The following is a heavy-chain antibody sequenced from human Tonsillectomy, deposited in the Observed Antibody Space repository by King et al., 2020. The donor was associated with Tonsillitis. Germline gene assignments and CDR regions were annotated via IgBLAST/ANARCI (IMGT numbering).Heavy chain of an antibody. CDR1: GFRFSDYD. CDR3: AKDKGADLYDNSRGAFDI. Sequence: EVQLVQSGGGLVKPGGSLRLSCATSGFRFSDYDMNWVRQAPGKGLEWVSSISSNTKYIFYADSVKGRTTISRDNAKNSLYLQVDSLTVEDTAVYYCAKDKGADLYDNSRGAFDIWGQGTTVTVSS. D-gene: IGHD3-22*01. J-gene: IGHJ3*02. V-gene: IGHV3-21*01. CDR2: ISSNTKYI.